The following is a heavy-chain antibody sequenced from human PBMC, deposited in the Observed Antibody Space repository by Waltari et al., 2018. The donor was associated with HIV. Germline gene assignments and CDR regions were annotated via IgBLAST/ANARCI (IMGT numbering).Heavy chain of an antibody. J-gene: IGHJ4*02. CDR2: INSRSSDM. Sequence: EVQLVESGGGLVKPGGSLRLSCAASGFTFSSYIMNWVRQAPGKGLEWVSSINSRSSDMYYADSVKGRFTISRDNTKNSLYLQMNSLRAEDTAVYYCARELKYDILTGSDYWGQGTLVTVSS. CDR1: GFTFSSYI. D-gene: IGHD3-9*01. V-gene: IGHV3-21*01. CDR3: ARELKYDILTGSDY.